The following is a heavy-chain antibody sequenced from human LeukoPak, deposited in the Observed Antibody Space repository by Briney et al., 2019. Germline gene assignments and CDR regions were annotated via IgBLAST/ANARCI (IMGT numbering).Heavy chain of an antibody. CDR3: AKTEGSGIAVAGYYFDY. Sequence: HPGGSLRLSCAASGFTFSSYAMSWVRQAPGKGLEWVSAISGSGGSTYYADSVKGRSTISRDNSKSTLYLQMNSLRAEDTAVYYCAKTEGSGIAVAGYYFDYWGQGTLVTVSS. V-gene: IGHV3-23*01. D-gene: IGHD6-19*01. J-gene: IGHJ4*02. CDR1: GFTFSSYA. CDR2: ISGSGGST.